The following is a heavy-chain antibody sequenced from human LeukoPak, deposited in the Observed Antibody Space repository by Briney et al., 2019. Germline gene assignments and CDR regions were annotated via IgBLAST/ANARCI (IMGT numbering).Heavy chain of an antibody. CDR2: IIPIFGTA. V-gene: IGHV1-69*05. J-gene: IGHJ4*02. CDR1: GGTFSSYA. Sequence: VASVKVSCKASGGTFSSYAISWVRQAPGQGLEWMGGIIPIFGTANYAQKFQGRATITTDESTSTAYMELSSLRSEDTAVYYCARRGDCTNGVCSFDYWGREPWSPSPQ. D-gene: IGHD2-8*01. CDR3: ARRGDCTNGVCSFDY.